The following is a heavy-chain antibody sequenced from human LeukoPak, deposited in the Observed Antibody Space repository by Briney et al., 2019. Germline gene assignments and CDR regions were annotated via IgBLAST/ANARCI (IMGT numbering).Heavy chain of an antibody. V-gene: IGHV4-38-2*02. CDR1: GYSISSGYY. Sequence: SETLSLTCTVSGYSISSGYYWGWIRRPPGKGLEWIGSIYHSGSTYYNPSLKSRVTISVDTSKNQFSLKLSSVTAADTAVYYCARRVVVTSYFDYWGQGTLVTVSS. J-gene: IGHJ4*02. CDR3: ARRVVVTSYFDY. CDR2: IYHSGST. D-gene: IGHD2-21*02.